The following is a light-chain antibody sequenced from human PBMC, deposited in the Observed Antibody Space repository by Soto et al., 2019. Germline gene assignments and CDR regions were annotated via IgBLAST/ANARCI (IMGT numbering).Light chain of an antibody. J-gene: IGKJ1*01. CDR2: KAS. CDR1: QTISSW. CDR3: QHYNSYSEA. Sequence: DIQMTQSPSTLSGSVGDRVTINCRASQTISSWLAWYQQKPGKAPKPLIYKASTFKSGVPSRFSASGSGTEFTLTISSLQPDDFATYYCQHYNSYSEAFGQGTKVELK. V-gene: IGKV1-5*03.